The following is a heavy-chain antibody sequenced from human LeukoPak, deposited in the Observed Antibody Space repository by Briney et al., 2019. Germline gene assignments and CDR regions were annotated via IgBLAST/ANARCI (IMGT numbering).Heavy chain of an antibody. CDR2: INAGNGNT. J-gene: IGHJ4*02. D-gene: IGHD3-16*02. CDR1: GYTFTSYA. CDR3: ARDLLMITFGGVIPRGYFDY. V-gene: IGHV1-3*01. Sequence: ASVKVSCKASGYTFTSYAMHWVRQAPGQRLEWMGWINAGNGNTKYSQKFQGGVTITRDTSASTAYMELSSLRSEDTAVYYCARDLLMITFGGVIPRGYFDYWGQGTLVTVSS.